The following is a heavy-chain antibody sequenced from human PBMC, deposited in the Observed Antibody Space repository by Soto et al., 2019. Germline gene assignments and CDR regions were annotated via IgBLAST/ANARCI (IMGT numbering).Heavy chain of an antibody. CDR2: IYSGGAT. Sequence: PGGSLRLSCAASGLDLSHPWMTWVRQAAGKGLEWVSVIYSGGATHYADSVRGRFTISRDHFSNTLNLQMNSPRAEDTAVYYCARDGPGGRVDAFDIWGQGTMVTVSS. V-gene: IGHV3-53*01. CDR3: ARDGPGGRVDAFDI. J-gene: IGHJ3*02. CDR1: GLDLSHPW. D-gene: IGHD6-13*01.